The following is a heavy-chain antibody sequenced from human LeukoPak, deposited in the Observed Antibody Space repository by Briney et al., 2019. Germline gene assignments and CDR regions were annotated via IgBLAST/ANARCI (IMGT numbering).Heavy chain of an antibody. Sequence: ASVKVSCKASGYTFTSYAMHWVRQAPGQRLEWMGWINAGNGNTKYSQKFQGRVTITRDTSASTAYMELSSLRSEETAVYYCARDGLYSGRQVIASTFDYWGQGTLVTVSS. J-gene: IGHJ4*02. CDR1: GYTFTSYA. CDR2: INAGNGNT. CDR3: ARDGLYSGRQVIASTFDY. D-gene: IGHD6-13*01. V-gene: IGHV1-3*01.